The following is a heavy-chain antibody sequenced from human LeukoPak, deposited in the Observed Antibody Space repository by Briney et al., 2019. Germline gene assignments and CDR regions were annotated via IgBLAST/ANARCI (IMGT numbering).Heavy chain of an antibody. V-gene: IGHV4-34*01. CDR2: INHSGST. Sequence: SETLSLTCAVYGGSFSGYYWSWIRQPPGKGLEWIGEINHSGSTNYNPSLKSRVTISVDTSKNQFSLKLSSVTAADTAVYYCARQYCSGGSCYHPANWFDPWGQGTLVTVSS. D-gene: IGHD2-15*01. J-gene: IGHJ5*02. CDR3: ARQYCSGGSCYHPANWFDP. CDR1: GGSFSGYY.